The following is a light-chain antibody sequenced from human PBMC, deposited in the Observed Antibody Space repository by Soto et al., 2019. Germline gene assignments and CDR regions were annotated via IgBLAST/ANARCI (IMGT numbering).Light chain of an antibody. CDR3: QHYGGMWT. CDR1: QSISNR. CDR2: DAS. J-gene: IGKJ1*01. V-gene: IGKV1-5*01. Sequence: DIPMTQSPSTLSASVGDRVTITCRASQSISNRLAWYQQKPGKAPKVLIYDASSLESGVPSRFSGSGSATEFILTISSLQPDDFATYWCQHYGGMWTFGQGTKVEIK.